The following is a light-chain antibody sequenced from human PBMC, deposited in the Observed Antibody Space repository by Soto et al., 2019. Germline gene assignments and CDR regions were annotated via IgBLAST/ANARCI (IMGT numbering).Light chain of an antibody. CDR3: QAWDSSAAV. J-gene: IGLJ1*01. CDR2: HDT. CDR1: KLGDKY. Sequence: SYELTQPPSVSVSPGQTASITCSGDKLGDKYACWYQQKPGQSPVLVIYHDTKRPSGITERFSGSNSGNIATLTISGTQAMDEADYYCQAWDSSAAVFGTGTKLTVL. V-gene: IGLV3-1*01.